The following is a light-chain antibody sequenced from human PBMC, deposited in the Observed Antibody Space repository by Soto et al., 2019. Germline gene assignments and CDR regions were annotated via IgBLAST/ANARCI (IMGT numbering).Light chain of an antibody. J-gene: IGKJ1*01. CDR3: QQYINWPPET. CDR1: QSVSSN. CDR2: GAS. V-gene: IGKV3-15*01. Sequence: EIVMTQSPATLSVSPGERATLSCRASQSVSSNLAWYQQKPGQAPRLLIYGASTRATGIPARFSGSGSGTEFTLTTSSLQSEDFAVCYCQQYINWPPETFGQGTKVEIK.